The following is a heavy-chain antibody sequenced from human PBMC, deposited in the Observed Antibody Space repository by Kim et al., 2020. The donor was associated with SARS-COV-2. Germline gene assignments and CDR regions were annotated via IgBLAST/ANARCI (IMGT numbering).Heavy chain of an antibody. Sequence: GGSLRLSCAASGFTFSGSYMSWLRQVPGKGLESLSYISGSSTYTNYADSVRGRFTISRDNAKNSLYLQMNNLRADDTAVYFCSRDPRTLDFWGKGALVTVSS. V-gene: IGHV3-11*06. CDR2: ISGSSTYT. CDR3: SRDPRTLDF. CDR1: GFTFSGSY. J-gene: IGHJ4*02.